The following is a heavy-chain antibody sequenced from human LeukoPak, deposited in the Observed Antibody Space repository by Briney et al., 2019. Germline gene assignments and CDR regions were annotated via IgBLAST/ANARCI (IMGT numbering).Heavy chain of an antibody. V-gene: IGHV1-18*01. CDR3: AKEGDSSLILWFDP. CDR1: GYTLTSYG. D-gene: IGHD6-13*01. Sequence: ASVKVSCKASGYTLTSYGFSWVRQAPGQGLEWMGWISAYNGNTNYAQKLQGRLTMTTDTSTSTAYMELRSLRSDDTAVYYCAKEGDSSLILWFDPWGQGTLVTVSS. CDR2: ISAYNGNT. J-gene: IGHJ5*02.